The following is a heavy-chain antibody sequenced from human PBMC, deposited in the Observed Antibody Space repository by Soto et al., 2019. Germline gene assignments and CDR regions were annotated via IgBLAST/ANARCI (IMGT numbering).Heavy chain of an antibody. Sequence: EVQLVESGGGLVQPGGSLRLSCATSGFTFSSYEMNWVRQAPGKGLEWVSYISSSGSTIYYADSVKGRFTISRDNAKNSLYLQMDSLKTEDTAVYDCARDQEAVSFFPYYSGMDVWGHGTTVTVSS. J-gene: IGHJ6*02. CDR3: ARDQEAVSFFPYYSGMDV. D-gene: IGHD2-15*01. V-gene: IGHV3-48*03. CDR2: ISSSGSTI. CDR1: GFTFSSYE.